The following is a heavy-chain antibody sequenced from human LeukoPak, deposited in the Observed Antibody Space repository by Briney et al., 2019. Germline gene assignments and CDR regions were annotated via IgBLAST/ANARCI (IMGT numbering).Heavy chain of an antibody. CDR1: AGSVSSGSYY. Sequence: SETLSLTCTVSAGSVSSGSYYWSWIRQPPGKGLEWIGYIYYSGSTTYNPSLKSRVTMSVDTSKNKFSLKLNSLTAADTAVYYCARVPSSTTARGYFDYWGQGTLVTVSS. D-gene: IGHD4-17*01. J-gene: IGHJ4*02. CDR3: ARVPSSTTARGYFDY. V-gene: IGHV4-61*01. CDR2: IYYSGST.